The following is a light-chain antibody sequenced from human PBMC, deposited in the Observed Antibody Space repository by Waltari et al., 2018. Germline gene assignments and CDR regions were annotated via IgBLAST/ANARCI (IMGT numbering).Light chain of an antibody. J-gene: IGKJ4*01. Sequence: DIQMTQSPSSLSASVGDSVTITCRASQGISNYLAWYQQKSGKVPKLLIYAASTLQSWVPSRFSGSGYGTDFTLTISSLQPEDVATYYCQKYNSVPRTFGGGTKVEIK. V-gene: IGKV1-27*01. CDR1: QGISNY. CDR2: AAS. CDR3: QKYNSVPRT.